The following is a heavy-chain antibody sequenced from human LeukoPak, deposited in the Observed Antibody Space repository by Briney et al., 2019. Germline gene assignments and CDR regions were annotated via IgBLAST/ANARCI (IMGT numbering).Heavy chain of an antibody. CDR2: IYPGDSDT. J-gene: IGHJ5*02. CDR1: GYRFTSYW. V-gene: IGHV5-51*01. CDR3: ARLEVTGARDWFDP. Sequence: GESLKISCKGSGYRFTSYWIGWVRQMPGKGLEWMGIIYPGDSDTRYSPSFQGQVTISTDKSISTAYLQWSSLKASDTAMYYRARLEVTGARDWFDPWGQGTLVTVSS. D-gene: IGHD2-2*01.